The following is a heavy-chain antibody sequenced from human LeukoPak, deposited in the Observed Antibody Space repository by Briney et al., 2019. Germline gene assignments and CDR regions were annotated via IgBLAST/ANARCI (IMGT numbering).Heavy chain of an antibody. Sequence: GGSLRLSCAASGFTFSSYGMHWVRQAPGKGLEWVAVIWYDGSNKYYADSVEGRFTISRDNSKNTLYLQMNSLRAEDTAVYYCARGDFWSGYPMFGSGMDVWGQGTTVTVSS. CDR2: IWYDGSNK. D-gene: IGHD3-3*01. J-gene: IGHJ6*02. CDR3: ARGDFWSGYPMFGSGMDV. CDR1: GFTFSSYG. V-gene: IGHV3-33*01.